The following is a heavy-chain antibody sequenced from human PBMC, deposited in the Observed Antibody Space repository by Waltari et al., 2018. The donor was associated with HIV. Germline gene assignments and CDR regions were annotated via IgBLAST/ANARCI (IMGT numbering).Heavy chain of an antibody. Sequence: EVQLLESGGGLVQPGGSLRLFCAASGFTFSSSAISWVRQAPGKGLEWVSAISGSGGSTYYADSVKGRFTISRDNSKNTLYLQMNSLRAEDTAVYYCAIPYCSGGSCPGWGQGTLVTVSS. D-gene: IGHD2-15*01. J-gene: IGHJ4*02. V-gene: IGHV3-23*01. CDR2: ISGSGGST. CDR1: GFTFSSSA. CDR3: AIPYCSGGSCPG.